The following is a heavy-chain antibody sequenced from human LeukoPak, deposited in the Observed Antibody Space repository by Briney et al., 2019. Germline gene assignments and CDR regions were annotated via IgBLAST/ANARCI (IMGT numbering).Heavy chain of an antibody. Sequence: SVKVSCKASGFTFTSSAMQWVRQARGQRLEWIGWIVVGSGNTNYAQKFQERVTITRDMSTSTAYMELSSLRSEDTAVYYCAATVSSGSYHAFDIWGQGTMVTVSS. V-gene: IGHV1-58*02. CDR2: IVVGSGNT. CDR3: AATVSSGSYHAFDI. J-gene: IGHJ3*02. D-gene: IGHD1-26*01. CDR1: GFTFTSSA.